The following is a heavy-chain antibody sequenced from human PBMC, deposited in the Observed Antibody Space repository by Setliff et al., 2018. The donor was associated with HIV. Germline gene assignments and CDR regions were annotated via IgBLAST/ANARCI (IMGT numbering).Heavy chain of an antibody. CDR2: ISVYNGYT. CDR1: GYTLTGYY. V-gene: IGHV1-18*04. D-gene: IGHD3-22*01. J-gene: IGHJ1*01. CDR3: VRGVTRDISGYYRDEYFQH. Sequence: GASVKVSCKASGYTLTGYYMHWVRLAPGLGLEWMGWISVYNGYTNYAQKLQDRVIMTTDTSTSTAYMELRSLRSDDTAVYYCVRGVTRDISGYYRDEYFQHWGQGTPVTVSS.